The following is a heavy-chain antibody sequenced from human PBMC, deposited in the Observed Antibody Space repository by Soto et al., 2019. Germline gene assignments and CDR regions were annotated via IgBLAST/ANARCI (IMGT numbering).Heavy chain of an antibody. V-gene: IGHV3-30*18. D-gene: IGHD4-17*01. CDR1: GFTFSSYG. CDR2: ISYDGSNK. Sequence: QVQLVESGGGVVQPGRSLRLSCAASGFTFSSYGMHWVRQAPGKGLEWVAVISYDGSNKYYADSVKGRFTISRDNSKNTLYLQMNSLRAEDTAVYYCANGDRNYFDYWGQGTLVTVSS. J-gene: IGHJ4*02. CDR3: ANGDRNYFDY.